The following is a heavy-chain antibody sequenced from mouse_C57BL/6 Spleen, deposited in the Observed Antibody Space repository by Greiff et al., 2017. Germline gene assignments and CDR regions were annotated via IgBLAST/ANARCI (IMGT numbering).Heavy chain of an antibody. Sequence: EVQLVESGPGLVKPSQSLSLTCSVTGYSITSGYYWNWIRQFPGNKLEWMGYISYDGSNNYNPSLKNRISITRDTSKNQFFLKLNSVTTEDTATYYCARARITTVVADFDYWGQGTTLTVSS. D-gene: IGHD1-1*01. CDR2: ISYDGSN. CDR1: GYSITSGYY. J-gene: IGHJ2*01. CDR3: ARARITTVVADFDY. V-gene: IGHV3-6*01.